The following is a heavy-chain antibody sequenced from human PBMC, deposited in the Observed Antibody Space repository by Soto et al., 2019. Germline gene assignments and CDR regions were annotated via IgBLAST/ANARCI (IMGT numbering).Heavy chain of an antibody. Sequence: QELLMQSGADMKKPGASVKVSCKSSGFSFTNYYLHWVRQAPGQGPEWMGWIFPKSGGTRSAQRFRDRLTLTTDTSITTAYLELTSLSPDDTAIYFCAREGMFHYETADYYPSKYGLAVWGQGTTVTVPS. D-gene: IGHD3-9*01. CDR3: AREGMFHYETADYYPSKYGLAV. CDR2: IFPKSGGT. V-gene: IGHV1-2*02. J-gene: IGHJ6*02. CDR1: GFSFTNYY.